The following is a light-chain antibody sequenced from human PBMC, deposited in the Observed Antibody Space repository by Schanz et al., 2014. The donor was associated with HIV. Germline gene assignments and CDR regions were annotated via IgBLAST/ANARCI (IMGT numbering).Light chain of an antibody. J-gene: IGLJ2*01. Sequence: QSVLTQSPSASASLGASVNLTCTLTSGHSSYAIAWHQQQPERGPRYLMNLNSDGSHSKGDGIPDRFSGSSSGAERYLTISSLQSEDEADYYCQTWGTGIRVFGGGTKLTVL. CDR2: LNSDGSH. CDR1: SGHSSYA. V-gene: IGLV4-69*01. CDR3: QTWGTGIRV.